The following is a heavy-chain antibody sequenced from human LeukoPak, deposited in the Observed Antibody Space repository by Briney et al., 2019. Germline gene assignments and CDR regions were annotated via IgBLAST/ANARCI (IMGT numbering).Heavy chain of an antibody. Sequence: SVKVSCKASGGTFSSYAISWVRQAPGQGLEWMGEVIPIFGTANYAQKFQGRVTITTDDSTSTAYMELSSLRSEDMAIYYCTRDNSGWFGHYFESWGQGTLVTVSS. CDR2: VIPIFGTA. CDR1: GGTFSSYA. V-gene: IGHV1-69*05. CDR3: TRDNSGWFGHYFES. J-gene: IGHJ4*02. D-gene: IGHD6-19*01.